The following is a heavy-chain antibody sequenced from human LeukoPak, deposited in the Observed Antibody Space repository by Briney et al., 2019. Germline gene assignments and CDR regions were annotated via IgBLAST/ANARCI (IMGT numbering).Heavy chain of an antibody. J-gene: IGHJ5*02. Sequence: SETLSLTCTVSGGSISSSSYYWGWIRQPPEKGLEWIGSIYYSGSTYYNPSLKSRVTISVDTSKNQFSLKLSSVTAADTAVYYCARLFERGIAAGNWFDPWGQGTLVTVSS. D-gene: IGHD6-13*01. CDR3: ARLFERGIAAGNWFDP. CDR1: GGSISSSSYY. V-gene: IGHV4-39*01. CDR2: IYYSGST.